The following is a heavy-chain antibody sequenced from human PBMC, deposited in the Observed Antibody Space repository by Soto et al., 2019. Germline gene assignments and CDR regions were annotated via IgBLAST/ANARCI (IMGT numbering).Heavy chain of an antibody. J-gene: IGHJ4*02. V-gene: IGHV4-30-2*01. CDR3: ARGEVDTDYFDY. D-gene: IGHD3-9*01. CDR2: IYHSGST. Sequence: SETLSLTCAVSGGSISSGGYSWSWIRQPPGKGLEWIGYIYHSGSTYYNPSLKSRVTISVDRSKNQFSLKLSSVTAADTAVYYCARGEVDTDYFDYWGQGTLVTVS. CDR1: GGSISSGGYS.